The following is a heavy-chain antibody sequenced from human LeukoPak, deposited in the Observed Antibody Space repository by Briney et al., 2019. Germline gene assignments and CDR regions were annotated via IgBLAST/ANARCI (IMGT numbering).Heavy chain of an antibody. CDR1: GFTFSSYG. CDR3: AKDRSGDLAHFDY. V-gene: IGHV3-30*02. D-gene: IGHD3-10*01. CDR2: IRYDGSNK. Sequence: PGGSLRLSCAASGFTFSSYGMHWVRQAPGKGLEWVAFIRYDGSNKYYADSVKGRFTISRDNSKNTLYLQMNSLRAEDTAVYYCAKDRSGDLAHFDYWGQGTPVTVSS. J-gene: IGHJ4*02.